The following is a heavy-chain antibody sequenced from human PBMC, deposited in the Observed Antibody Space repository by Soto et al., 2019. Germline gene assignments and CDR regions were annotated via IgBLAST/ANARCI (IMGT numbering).Heavy chain of an antibody. CDR2: IYWDDDK. Sequence: QITLKESGPTLVKPTQTLTLTCTFSGFSLSTSGMGVGWIRQPPGKALEWLALIYWDDDKRYSPSLKSRLTIPKDTSKTQAVLTMTNMDPVDTATYYCAQSPWLVTGEKWFDPWGQGTLVTVSS. V-gene: IGHV2-5*02. CDR1: GFSLSTSGMG. J-gene: IGHJ5*02. D-gene: IGHD6-19*01. CDR3: AQSPWLVTGEKWFDP.